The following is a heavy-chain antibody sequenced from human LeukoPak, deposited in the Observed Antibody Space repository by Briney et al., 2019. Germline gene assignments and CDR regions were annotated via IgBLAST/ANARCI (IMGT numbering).Heavy chain of an antibody. Sequence: GESLRLSCGASRLTLSDYYMRWIRRAPGRGVEWVSYIRRRSRYTNHADSEEGRFTISRDKAKQSVYLQVNGLTAGDTAVYYCARGASSWWDIVYWGERTLVTVSS. CDR1: RLTLSDYY. J-gene: IGHJ4*02. V-gene: IGHV3-11*05. D-gene: IGHD6-13*01. CDR2: IRRRSRYT. CDR3: ARGASSWWDIVY.